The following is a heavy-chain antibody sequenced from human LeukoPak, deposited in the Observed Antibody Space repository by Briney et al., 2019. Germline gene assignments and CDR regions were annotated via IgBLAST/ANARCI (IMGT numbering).Heavy chain of an antibody. Sequence: SETLSLTCTVSGGSISSSSYYWGWIRQPPGKGLEWIGSIYYSGSTYYNPSLKSRVTISVDTSKNQFSLKLSSVTAADTAVYYCARDILSSKRTIDYRGQGTLVTVSS. CDR2: IYYSGST. J-gene: IGHJ4*02. CDR3: ARDILSSKRTIDY. D-gene: IGHD3-9*01. CDR1: GGSISSSSYY. V-gene: IGHV4-39*07.